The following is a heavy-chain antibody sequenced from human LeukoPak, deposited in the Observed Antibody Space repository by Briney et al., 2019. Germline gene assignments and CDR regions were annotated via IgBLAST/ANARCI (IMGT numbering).Heavy chain of an antibody. CDR1: GGSFSGYY. J-gene: IGHJ4*02. V-gene: IGHV4-34*01. CDR2: INRSGST. CDR3: ARGLEEMATITFDY. Sequence: SSETLSLTCAVYGGSFSGYYWSWIRQPPGKGLEWIGEINRSGSTNYNPSLKSRVTISVDTSKNQFSLKLSSVTAADTAVYYCARGLEEMATITFDYWGQGTLVTVSS. D-gene: IGHD4-4*01.